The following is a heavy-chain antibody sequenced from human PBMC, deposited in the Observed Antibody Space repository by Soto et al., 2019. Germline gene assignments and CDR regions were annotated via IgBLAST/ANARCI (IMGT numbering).Heavy chain of an antibody. D-gene: IGHD3-16*02. CDR2: IRSKANSYAT. CDR1: GFTFSGSA. V-gene: IGHV3-73*02. CDR3: TSPGELSLYRMKYYFDY. J-gene: IGHJ4*02. Sequence: EVQLVESGGGLVQPGGSLKLSCAASGFTFSGSAMHWVRQASGKGLEWVGRIRSKANSYATAYAASVKGRFTISRDDSKNTAYLQMNSLKTEDTAVYYCTSPGELSLYRMKYYFDYWGQGTLVTVSS.